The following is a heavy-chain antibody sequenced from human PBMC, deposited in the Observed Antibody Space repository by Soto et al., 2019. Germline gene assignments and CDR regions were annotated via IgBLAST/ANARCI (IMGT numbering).Heavy chain of an antibody. J-gene: IGHJ6*02. CDR3: ARDTSKIAVAGNYYYYGMDV. D-gene: IGHD6-19*01. CDR1: GFTVSSNY. V-gene: IGHV3-53*01. CDR2: IYSGGST. Sequence: GGSLRLSCAASGFTVSSNYMSWVRQAPGKGLEWVSVIYSGGSTYYADSVKGRFTISRDNSKNTLYLQMNSLRAEDTAVYYCARDTSKIAVAGNYYYYGMDVWGQGT.